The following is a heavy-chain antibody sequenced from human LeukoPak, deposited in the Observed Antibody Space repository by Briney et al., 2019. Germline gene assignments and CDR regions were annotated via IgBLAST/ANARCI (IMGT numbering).Heavy chain of an antibody. Sequence: PGGSLRLSCAASGFTFSTYTMSWVRQAPGKGLEWVSALSGSHDYLYYADSVKGWFTVSRDNSKNTLYLQMNSLRAGDTAVYYCTREVLDYEISYWYFDLWGRGTLVTVSS. V-gene: IGHV3-23*01. CDR1: GFTFSTYT. CDR2: LSGSHDYL. J-gene: IGHJ2*01. D-gene: IGHD3-9*01. CDR3: TREVLDYEISYWYFDL.